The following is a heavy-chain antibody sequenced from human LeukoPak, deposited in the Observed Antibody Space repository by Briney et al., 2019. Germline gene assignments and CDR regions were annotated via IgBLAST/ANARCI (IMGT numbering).Heavy chain of an antibody. CDR3: ARDQDYDSSGPQQGWFDP. CDR2: INPNSGGT. J-gene: IGHJ5*02. V-gene: IGHV1-2*02. CDR1: GYTFTGYY. D-gene: IGHD3-22*01. Sequence: GASVKVSCKASGYTFTGYYMHWVRQAPGQGLEWMGWINPNSGGTNYAQKFQGRVTMTRDMSTSTVYMELSSLRSEDTAVYYCARDQDYDSSGPQQGWFDPWGQGTLVTVSS.